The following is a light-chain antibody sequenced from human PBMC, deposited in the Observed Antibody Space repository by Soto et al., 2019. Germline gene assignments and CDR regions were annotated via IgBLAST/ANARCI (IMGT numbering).Light chain of an antibody. Sequence: EIVMTQSPATLSVSPGERATLSCRASQGIKDYVAWFQQKPGQAPRLLIYGASTRATVIPARFSGSGSGTEFTLSISSLQSEDFAVYYCQQYNTWPRTFGQGTKVETK. CDR1: QGIKDY. J-gene: IGKJ1*01. V-gene: IGKV3-15*01. CDR3: QQYNTWPRT. CDR2: GAS.